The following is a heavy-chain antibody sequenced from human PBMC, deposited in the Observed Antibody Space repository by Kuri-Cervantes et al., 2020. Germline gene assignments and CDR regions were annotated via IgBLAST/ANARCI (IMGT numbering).Heavy chain of an antibody. CDR2: ISYDGSNK. D-gene: IGHD3-16*01. V-gene: IGHV3-30*03. Sequence: GESLKISCAASGFTVSSNYMSWVRQAPDKGLEWVAIISYDGSNKYYADSVKGRFTISRDNSKNTLYLLMNGLRAEDTAVYYCASPARGNYFEYWGQGTLVTVSS. CDR1: GFTVSSNY. CDR3: ASPARGNYFEY. J-gene: IGHJ4*02.